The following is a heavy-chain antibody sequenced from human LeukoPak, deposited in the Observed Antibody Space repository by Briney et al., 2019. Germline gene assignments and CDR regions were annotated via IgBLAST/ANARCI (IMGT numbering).Heavy chain of an antibody. CDR1: GFTFSSYA. J-gene: IGHJ4*02. CDR2: ISGSGGST. D-gene: IGHD6-13*01. CDR3: ATAPGRAAAGTGFDY. Sequence: LAGGSLRLSCAASGFTFSSYAMSWVRQAPGKGLEWVSAISGSGGSTYYADSVKGRFTISRDNAKNSLYLQMNSLRAEDTAVYYCATAPGRAAAGTGFDYWGQGTLVTVSS. V-gene: IGHV3-23*01.